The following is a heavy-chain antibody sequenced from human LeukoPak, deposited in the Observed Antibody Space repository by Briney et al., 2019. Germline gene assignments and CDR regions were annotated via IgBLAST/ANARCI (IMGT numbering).Heavy chain of an antibody. CDR3: ARSYYYDSSGYYY. J-gene: IGHJ4*02. V-gene: IGHV4-39*07. Sequence: SETLSLTCTVSGGSISSSSYYWGWIRQPPGKGLEWIGSIYYSGSTYYNPSLKSRVTISVDTSKNQFSLKLSSVTAADTAVYYCARSYYYDSSGYYYWGQGTLVTVSS. D-gene: IGHD3-22*01. CDR2: IYYSGST. CDR1: GGSISSSSYY.